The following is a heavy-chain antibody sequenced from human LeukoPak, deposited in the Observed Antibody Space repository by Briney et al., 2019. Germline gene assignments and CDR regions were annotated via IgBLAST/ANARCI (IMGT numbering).Heavy chain of an antibody. V-gene: IGHV4-34*01. D-gene: IGHD3-16*02. CDR1: GGSFSGYY. CDR3: ARSRVWGSYRSHPRYYFDY. J-gene: IGHJ4*02. CDR2: INHSGST. Sequence: SETLSLTCAVYGGSFSGYYWSWIRQPPGKGLEWIGEINHSGSTNYNPSLRRRVTISVDTSKNQFSLKLSSVTAADTAVYYCARSRVWGSYRSHPRYYFDYWGQGTLVTVSS.